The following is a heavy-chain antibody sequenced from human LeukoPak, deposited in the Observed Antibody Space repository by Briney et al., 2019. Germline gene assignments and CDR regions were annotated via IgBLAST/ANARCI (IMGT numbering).Heavy chain of an antibody. D-gene: IGHD6-19*01. CDR1: GFTFSSYN. CDR2: ISSSSSTI. CDR3: AKEGIAVAGTEVDY. V-gene: IGHV3-48*01. Sequence: GGSLRLSCAASGFTFSSYNMNWVRQAPGKGLEWVSYISSSSSTIYYADSVKGRFTISRDNSKNTLYLQMNSLRAEDTAVYYCAKEGIAVAGTEVDYWGQGTLVTVSS. J-gene: IGHJ4*02.